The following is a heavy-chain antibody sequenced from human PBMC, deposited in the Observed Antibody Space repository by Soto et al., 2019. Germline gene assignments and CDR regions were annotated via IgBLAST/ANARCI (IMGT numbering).Heavy chain of an antibody. D-gene: IGHD3-3*01. CDR1: GYTFTDYY. CDR3: ARCKEWLLRSGMDV. Sequence: ASVKVSCKASGYTFTDYYIHRVRQAPGQGLEWMGIINPSTDTTSYAQKFQGRVTMTMDTSTSTVYMDLSSLRSDDTAVYYCARCKEWLLRSGMDVWGQGTTVTVSS. CDR2: INPSTDTT. J-gene: IGHJ6*02. V-gene: IGHV1-46*01.